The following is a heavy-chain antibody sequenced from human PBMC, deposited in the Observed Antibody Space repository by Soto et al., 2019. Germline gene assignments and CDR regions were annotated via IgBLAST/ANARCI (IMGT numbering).Heavy chain of an antibody. D-gene: IGHD2-2*01. Sequence: SETLSLTCTVSGGSISSYYWTWIRQPPGKRLEWIGYIHYSGSTNYSPSLKSRVTISVDTSKKQFSLKLSSVTAADTAVYYCARVPDRWGQGTLVTVSS. CDR3: ARVPDR. CDR2: IHYSGST. J-gene: IGHJ5*02. CDR1: GGSISSYY. V-gene: IGHV4-59*12.